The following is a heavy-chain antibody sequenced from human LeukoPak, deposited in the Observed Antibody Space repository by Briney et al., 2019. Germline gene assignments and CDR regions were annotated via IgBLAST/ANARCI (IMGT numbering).Heavy chain of an antibody. CDR1: GGSINSYY. J-gene: IGHJ6*02. V-gene: IGHV4-59*08. CDR2: IYYSGST. Sequence: SETLSLTCTVSGGSINSYYWSWIRQPPGKGLEWIGYIYYSGSTNYNPSLKSRVTISVDTSKNQFSLKLSSVTAADTAVYYCARLRGDYYYYGMDVWGQGTTVTVSS. D-gene: IGHD3-10*01. CDR3: ARLRGDYYYYGMDV.